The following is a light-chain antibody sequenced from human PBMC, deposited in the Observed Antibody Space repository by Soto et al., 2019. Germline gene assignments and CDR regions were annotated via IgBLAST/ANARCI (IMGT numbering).Light chain of an antibody. CDR2: AAS. CDR3: QLSDSSLT. CDR1: QGIDTS. V-gene: IGKV1-39*01. J-gene: IGKJ1*01. Sequence: ILLTQSPSSLSASVGDRVTITFRASQGIDTSLAWYQQKPGKAPKLLIYAASNFQSGVPSRFSGSGSGTDFTLTISSLQPEDFATYYCQLSDSSLTFGQGTKVDIK.